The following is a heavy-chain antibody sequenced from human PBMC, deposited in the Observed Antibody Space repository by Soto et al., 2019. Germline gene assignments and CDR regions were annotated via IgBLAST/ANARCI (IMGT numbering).Heavy chain of an antibody. V-gene: IGHV1-69*13. CDR2: IIPIFGTA. CDR3: ARGGGAMARRLYYYGMDV. D-gene: IGHD5-18*01. CDR1: GGTFSSYA. J-gene: IGHJ6*02. Sequence: SVKVSCKASGGTFSSYAISWVRHPPGQGLEWMGGIIPIFGTANYAQKFQGRVTITADESTSTSYMELSSLRSEDTAVYYCARGGGAMARRLYYYGMDVWGQGTTVTVSS.